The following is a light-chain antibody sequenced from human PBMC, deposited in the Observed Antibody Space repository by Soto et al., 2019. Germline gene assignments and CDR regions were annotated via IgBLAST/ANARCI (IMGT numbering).Light chain of an antibody. CDR1: QSVSRY. Sequence: ESVLTQSPATLSLSPGERATLSCRASQSVSRYLAWYQQRPGQAPRLLVYDASKRATGIPARFSGSGSGTDFTLTINSLEPEDFAVYYCQQRINWPVTFGQGTRLEIK. J-gene: IGKJ5*01. CDR3: QQRINWPVT. CDR2: DAS. V-gene: IGKV3-11*01.